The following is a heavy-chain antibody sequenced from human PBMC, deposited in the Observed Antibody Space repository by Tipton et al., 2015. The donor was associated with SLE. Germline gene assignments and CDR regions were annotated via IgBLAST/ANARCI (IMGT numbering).Heavy chain of an antibody. J-gene: IGHJ4*02. Sequence: QLVESGAEVKKPGATVKISCKVSGYTFTDYYMHWVQQAPGKGLEWMGLVDPEDGETIYAEKFQGRVTITADKSTSTGYMELSSLRSEDTAVYYCIRGGAYGDYWGQGTLVTVSS. CDR3: IRGGAYGDY. CDR2: VDPEDGET. CDR1: GYTFTDYY. D-gene: IGHD3-16*01. V-gene: IGHV1-69-2*01.